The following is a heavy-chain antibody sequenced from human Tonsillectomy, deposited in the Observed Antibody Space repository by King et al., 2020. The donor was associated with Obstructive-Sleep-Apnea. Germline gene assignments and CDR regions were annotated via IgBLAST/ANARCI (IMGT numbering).Heavy chain of an antibody. CDR1: GFTFSDYY. Sequence: QVQLVESGGDLVKPGGSLRLSCAASGFTFSDYYMSWIRQAPGKGLEWVSYISSSGTTIYYADSVKGRFTISRDNAKNSLYLQMISLRAEDTAVYSCARFRIAAAPWDWYFDLWGRGTLDTVSS. CDR2: ISSSGTTI. V-gene: IGHV3-11*01. J-gene: IGHJ2*01. CDR3: ARFRIAAAPWDWYFDL. D-gene: IGHD6-13*01.